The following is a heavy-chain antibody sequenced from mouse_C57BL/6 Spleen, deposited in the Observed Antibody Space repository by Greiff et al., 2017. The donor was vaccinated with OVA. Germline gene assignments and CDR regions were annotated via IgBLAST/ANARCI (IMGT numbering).Heavy chain of an antibody. J-gene: IGHJ4*01. Sequence: QVQLQQSGAELVRPGASVTLSCKASGYTFTDYEMHWVKQTPVHGLEWIGAIDPETGGTAYNQKFKGKAILTADKSSSTAYMELRRLTSEDAAVYYSTRRTVVDAMDYWGQGTSVTVSS. CDR1: GYTFTDYE. CDR3: TRRTVVDAMDY. CDR2: IDPETGGT. V-gene: IGHV1-15*01. D-gene: IGHD1-1*01.